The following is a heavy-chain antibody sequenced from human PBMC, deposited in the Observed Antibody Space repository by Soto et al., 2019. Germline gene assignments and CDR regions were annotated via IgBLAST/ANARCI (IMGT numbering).Heavy chain of an antibody. V-gene: IGHV1-18*04. D-gene: IGHD1-7*01. Sequence: XAVKVACKASGYSFTSYGISWVRQAPGQGLEWMGWISAYNGNTNYAQKLQCRVTMTTDTSTSTAYMELRSLRSDDTAVYYCARDSNVLTGNTTDPDAFDIWGQRTMVTVSS. CDR2: ISAYNGNT. CDR1: GYSFTSYG. J-gene: IGHJ3*02. CDR3: ARDSNVLTGNTTDPDAFDI.